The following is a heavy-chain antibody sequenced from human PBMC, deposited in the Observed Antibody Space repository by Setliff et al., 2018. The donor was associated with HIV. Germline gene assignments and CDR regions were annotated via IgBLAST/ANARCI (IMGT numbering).Heavy chain of an antibody. Sequence: SVTVSCKASGDTFTNFYIHWVRQAPGQGLEWLGMIKPSAGSTTYAQKFQGRVTMTSDTSTSTVYMDLSSLGSEDTAVYYCARGGHYTGSYLPRDYYMDVWGKGTTVTVSS. V-gene: IGHV1-46*01. D-gene: IGHD1-26*01. J-gene: IGHJ6*03. CDR3: ARGGHYTGSYLPRDYYMDV. CDR2: IKPSAGST. CDR1: GDTFTNFY.